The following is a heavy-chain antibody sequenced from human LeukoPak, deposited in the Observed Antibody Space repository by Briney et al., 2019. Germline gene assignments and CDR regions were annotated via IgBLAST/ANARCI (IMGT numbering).Heavy chain of an antibody. D-gene: IGHD4-17*01. J-gene: IGHJ4*02. CDR2: IYSGGST. CDR3: ARGKDYGDYVLDY. Sequence: GGSLRISRAASGFTVCSNYMGWVRQAPGKGLEWVSVIYSGGSTYYADSVKGRFTISRDNSKNTLYLQMNSLRAEDTAVYYCARGKDYGDYVLDYWEKRHLVTVSS. CDR1: GFTVCSNY. V-gene: IGHV3-66*01.